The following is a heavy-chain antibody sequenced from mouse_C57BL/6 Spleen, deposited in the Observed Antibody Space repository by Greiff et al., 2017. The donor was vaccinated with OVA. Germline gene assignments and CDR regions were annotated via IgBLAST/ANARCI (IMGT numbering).Heavy chain of an antibody. Sequence: VQLQQSGPELVKPGASVKISCKASGYSFTDYNMNWVKQSNGQSLEWIGVINPNYGTTSYNQKFKGKATLTVYPSSSTAYMQLNSLTSEDSAVYDCARMVTVVATDAMDYWGQGTSVTVSS. J-gene: IGHJ4*01. CDR2: INPNYGTT. D-gene: IGHD1-1*01. CDR3: ARMVTVVATDAMDY. CDR1: GYSFTDYN. V-gene: IGHV1-39*01.